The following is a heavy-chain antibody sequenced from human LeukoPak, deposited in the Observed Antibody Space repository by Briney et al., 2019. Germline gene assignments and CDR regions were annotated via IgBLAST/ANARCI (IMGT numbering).Heavy chain of an antibody. D-gene: IGHD1-1*01. CDR3: ARGTSKDVYYYYYMDV. CDR1: GGSISSYY. J-gene: IGHJ6*03. Sequence: SETLSLTCTVSGGSISSYYWSWIRQPPGKGLEWIGYIYYSGSTNYNPSLKSQVTISVDTSKNQFSLKLSSVTAADTAVYYCARGTSKDVYYYYYMDVWGKGTTVTVSS. V-gene: IGHV4-59*01. CDR2: IYYSGST.